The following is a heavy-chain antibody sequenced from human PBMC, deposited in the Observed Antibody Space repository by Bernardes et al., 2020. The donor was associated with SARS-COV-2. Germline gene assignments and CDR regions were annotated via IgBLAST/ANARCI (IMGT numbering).Heavy chain of an antibody. CDR2: ISAYTGNT. Sequence: ASVKVSCKASGYTFTSYGISWVRQAPGQGLEWMGWISAYTGNTNYAQKLQGRVTMPTDTSTSTAYMELRSLRSDDTSVYYCERGSSHTMIVVDMPYPYFDYWGQGTLVTVSS. J-gene: IGHJ4*02. CDR3: ERGSSHTMIVVDMPYPYFDY. D-gene: IGHD3-22*01. CDR1: GYTFTSYG. V-gene: IGHV1-18*01.